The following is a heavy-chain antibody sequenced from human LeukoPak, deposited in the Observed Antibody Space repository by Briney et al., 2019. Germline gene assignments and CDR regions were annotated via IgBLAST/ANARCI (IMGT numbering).Heavy chain of an antibody. V-gene: IGHV4-38-2*02. CDR1: GYSISTGYY. CDR3: ARDAYYYGSESYFFDF. CDR2: FYHGGST. D-gene: IGHD3-10*01. J-gene: IGHJ4*02. Sequence: SETLSLTCTVSGYSISTGYYWDWIRQPPGKGLEWIGTFYHGGSTNYNPSLKSRVTMSVDMSKNQFSLKLSSVTAADTAVYYCARDAYYYGSESYFFDFWGQGTLVTVSS.